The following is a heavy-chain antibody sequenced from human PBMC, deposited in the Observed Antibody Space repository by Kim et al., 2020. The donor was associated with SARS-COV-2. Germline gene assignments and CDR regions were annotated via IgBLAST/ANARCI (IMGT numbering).Heavy chain of an antibody. CDR3: ASLSFSSSPFDY. V-gene: IGHV3-30*03. CDR2: K. Sequence: KYYADSVKGRFTISRDNSKNTLYLQMNRLRAEDTAVYYCASLSFSSSPFDYWGQGTLVTVSS. J-gene: IGHJ4*02. D-gene: IGHD6-13*01.